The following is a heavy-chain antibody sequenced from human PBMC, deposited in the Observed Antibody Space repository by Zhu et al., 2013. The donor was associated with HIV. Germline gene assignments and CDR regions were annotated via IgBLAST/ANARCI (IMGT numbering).Heavy chain of an antibody. Sequence: VQLVESGGGLVQPGGSLRLSCATSGFTFNSFEMNWVRQAPGKGLEWLSYISTSGSTIYYAESVKGRFTISRDNAKDSLYLQMNSLRAEDTAVYYCARSTSLVVPSLGYNYYYSMDVWGQGTTVTVSS. V-gene: IGHV3-48*03. J-gene: IGHJ6*02. CDR3: ARSTSLVVPSLGYNYYYSMDV. CDR2: ISTSGSTI. D-gene: IGHD2-21*01. CDR1: GFTFNSFE.